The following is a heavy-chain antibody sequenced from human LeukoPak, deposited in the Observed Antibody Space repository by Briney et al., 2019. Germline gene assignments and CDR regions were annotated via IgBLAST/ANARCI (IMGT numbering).Heavy chain of an antibody. CDR1: GYTFTGYY. CDR2: INPNSGGT. D-gene: IGHD3-3*01. CDR3: ARGGLRFLEWSKGDDY. V-gene: IGHV1-2*02. Sequence: GVSVKVSCKASGYTFTGYYMHWVRQAPGQGLEWMGWINPNSGGTNYAQKFQGRVTMTRDTSISTAYMELSRLRSDDTAVYYCARGGLRFLEWSKGDDYWGQGTLVTVSS. J-gene: IGHJ4*02.